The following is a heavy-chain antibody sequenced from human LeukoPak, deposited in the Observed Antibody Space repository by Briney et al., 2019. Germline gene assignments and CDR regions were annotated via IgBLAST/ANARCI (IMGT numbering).Heavy chain of an antibody. D-gene: IGHD2-2*01. CDR2: ISSSSSYI. J-gene: IGHJ6*03. CDR1: GFTFSSYS. CDR3: ARDCSSTSCYPYYYYMDV. V-gene: IGHV3-21*05. Sequence: GGSLRLSCAASGFTFSSYSMNWVRQAPGKGLEWVSYISSSSSYIYYADSVKDRFTISRDNAKNSLYLQMNSLRAEDTAVYYCARDCSSTSCYPYYYYMDVWGKGTTVTVSS.